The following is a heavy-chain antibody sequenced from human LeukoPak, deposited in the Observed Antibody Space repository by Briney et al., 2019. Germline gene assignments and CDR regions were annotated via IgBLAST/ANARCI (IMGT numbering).Heavy chain of an antibody. CDR2: IYHNGTT. CDR3: ATAPILRGEGGEHYKYVRDV. CDR1: VGSINSGNW. D-gene: IGHD2-2*02. J-gene: IGHJ6*01. Sequence: SETLTLTCAASVGSINSGNWWRWLRQSPGKGREWIGDIYHNGTTNYNPSLKRRAAISAHTLKNRFSLKMTSVTAADTAVYYCATAPILRGEGGEHYKYVRDVGAQKTRVSVSS. V-gene: IGHV4-4*02.